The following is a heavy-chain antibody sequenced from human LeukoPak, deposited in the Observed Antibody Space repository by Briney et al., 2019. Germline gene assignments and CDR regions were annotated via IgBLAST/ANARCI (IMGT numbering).Heavy chain of an antibody. CDR3: ALSGAHSGNPPDY. Sequence: GASVKVSCKASGYTFTGYYMHWVRQAPGQGPEWMGWINPNSGGTNYAQKLQGRVTMTRDTSISTAYMELSRLRSDDAAVYYCALSGAHSGNPPDYWGQGTLVTVSS. V-gene: IGHV1-2*02. CDR1: GYTFTGYY. CDR2: INPNSGGT. J-gene: IGHJ4*02. D-gene: IGHD3-10*01.